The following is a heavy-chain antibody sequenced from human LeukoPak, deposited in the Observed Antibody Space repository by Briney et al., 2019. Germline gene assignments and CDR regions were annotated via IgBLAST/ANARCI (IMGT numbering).Heavy chain of an antibody. J-gene: IGHJ4*02. CDR3: ARDRSTGVVIKGFDY. CDR2: IRYDASDK. D-gene: IGHD3-3*01. V-gene: IGHV3-30*02. Sequence: GGSLRLSCAASGFTFSTYDIHWVRQAPGKGLEWVASIRYDASDKYYADSVKGRFTISRDNAKNSLYLQMNSLRAEDTAVYYCARDRSTGVVIKGFDYWGQGTLVTVSS. CDR1: GFTFSTYD.